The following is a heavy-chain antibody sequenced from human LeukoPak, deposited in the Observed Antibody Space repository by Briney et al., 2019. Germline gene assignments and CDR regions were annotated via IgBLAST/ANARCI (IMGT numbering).Heavy chain of an antibody. CDR2: INHSGST. V-gene: IGHV4-34*01. CDR1: GGSFSGYY. D-gene: IGHD3-16*02. Sequence: SETLSLTCAVYGGSFSGYYWSWIRQPPGKGLEWIGEINHSGSTNYNPSLKSRVTISVDTSKNQFSLKLSSVTAADTAVYYCARRGRDYVWGSYHQQEFDYWGQGTLVTVSS. CDR3: ARRGRDYVWGSYHQQEFDY. J-gene: IGHJ4*02.